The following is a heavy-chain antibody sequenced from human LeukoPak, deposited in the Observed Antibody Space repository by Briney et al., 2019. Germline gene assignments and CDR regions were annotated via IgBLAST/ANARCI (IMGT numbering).Heavy chain of an antibody. J-gene: IGHJ4*02. Sequence: GGSLRLSCAASGFTFSSYGMHWVRQAPGKGLEWVSVIYSGGSTYYADSVKGRFTISRDNSKNTLYLQMNSLRAEDTAVYYCARASPPDYWGQGTLVTVSS. CDR1: GFTFSSYG. CDR3: ARASPPDY. V-gene: IGHV3-NL1*01. CDR2: IYSGGST.